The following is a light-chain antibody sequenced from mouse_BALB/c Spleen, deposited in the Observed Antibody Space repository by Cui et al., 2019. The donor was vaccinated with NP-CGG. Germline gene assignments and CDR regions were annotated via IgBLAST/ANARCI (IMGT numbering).Light chain of an antibody. J-gene: IGLJ1*01. V-gene: IGLV1*01. CDR1: TGAVTTSNY. CDR3: ALWYSNHWV. CDR2: GTN. Sequence: QAVVTQASAPTTSPGETVTLTCRSSTGAVTTSNYANWVQEKPDHLFTGLIGGTNNRAPGVPARFSGSLIGGKAALTITGAQTEDEAIYFCALWYSNHWVFGGGTKLTVL.